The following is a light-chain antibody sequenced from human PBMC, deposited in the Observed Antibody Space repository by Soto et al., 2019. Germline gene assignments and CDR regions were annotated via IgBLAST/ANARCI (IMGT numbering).Light chain of an antibody. CDR1: QSVSSTY. CDR3: QQYSSSPRT. J-gene: IGKJ1*01. CDR2: GAS. V-gene: IGKV3-20*01. Sequence: EIVLAQSPGTLSLSPGERSTLSCSASQSVSSTYLAWYKQKPGQAPRLLIYGASSRATGIPDRFSGSGSGTDFTLTINRLEPEDFAVYYCQQYSSSPRTFGQGTKVDI.